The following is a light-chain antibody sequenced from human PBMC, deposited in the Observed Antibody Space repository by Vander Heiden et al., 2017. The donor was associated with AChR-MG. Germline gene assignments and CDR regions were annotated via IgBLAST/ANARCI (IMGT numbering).Light chain of an antibody. Sequence: DIQMTQSPPSLPASVGDRVTITCRASQSIGSYLNWYQCKPGKAPKVLIYAASSLQSGVPPRFSGSGSGTDFTLTISSVQPEDFATYYCQQSYSSPFTFGPGTKVDI. CDR2: AAS. CDR1: QSIGSY. V-gene: IGKV1-39*01. J-gene: IGKJ3*01. CDR3: QQSYSSPFT.